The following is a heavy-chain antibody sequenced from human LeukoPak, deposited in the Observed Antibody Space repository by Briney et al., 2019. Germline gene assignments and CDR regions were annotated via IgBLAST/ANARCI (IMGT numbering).Heavy chain of an antibody. CDR1: GFTFSSYS. CDR2: ISSSSSYI. J-gene: IGHJ6*03. V-gene: IGHV3-21*04. D-gene: IGHD2-8*01. Sequence: GGSLRLSXAASGFTFSSYSMNWVRQAPGKGLEWVSSISSSSSYIYYADSGKGRFTISRDNAKNSLYLQMNSLRAEDTAVYYCANGNRCTSPNCLGYYYFYMDVWGKGTTVTVSS. CDR3: ANGNRCTSPNCLGYYYFYMDV.